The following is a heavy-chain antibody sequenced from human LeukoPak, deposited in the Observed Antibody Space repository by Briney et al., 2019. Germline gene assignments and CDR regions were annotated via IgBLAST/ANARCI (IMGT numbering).Heavy chain of an antibody. J-gene: IGHJ4*02. D-gene: IGHD3-22*01. CDR1: GFTFSSYS. Sequence: NPGGSLRLSCAASGFTFSSYSMNWVRQAPGKGLEWVSSISSSSSYIYYADSVKGRFTISRDNAKNSLYLQMNSLRAEDTAVYYCARDSDYYDSSGYYLFDYWGQGTLVTVSS. V-gene: IGHV3-21*01. CDR3: ARDSDYYDSSGYYLFDY. CDR2: ISSSSSYI.